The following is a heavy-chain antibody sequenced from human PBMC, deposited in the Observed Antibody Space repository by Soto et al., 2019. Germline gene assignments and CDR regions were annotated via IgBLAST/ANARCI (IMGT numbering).Heavy chain of an antibody. CDR2: INSDGSST. D-gene: IGHD3-22*01. J-gene: IGHJ4*02. Sequence: EVQLVESGGGLVQPGGSLRLSCAASGFTFSSYWMHWVRQAPGKGLVWVSRINSDGSSTSYADSVKGRFTISRDNAKNTLYLQMNSLRAEDTAVYYCARVRYYYDSGGYYYIDYWGQGTLVTVSS. CDR1: GFTFSSYW. CDR3: ARVRYYYDSGGYYYIDY. V-gene: IGHV3-74*01.